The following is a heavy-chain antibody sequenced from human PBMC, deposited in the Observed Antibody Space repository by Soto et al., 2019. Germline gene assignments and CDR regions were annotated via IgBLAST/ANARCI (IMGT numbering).Heavy chain of an antibody. J-gene: IGHJ4*02. Sequence: PSETLSLTCAVSGGSISSGGYSWSWIRQPPGKGLEWIGYIYHSGSTYYNPSLKSRVAISLDTSKNQFSLSLNSVTAADTAVYYCARSSIEPRVFMYPFDSWGQGTLVTVSS. CDR1: GGSISSGGYS. CDR3: ARSSIEPRVFMYPFDS. V-gene: IGHV4-30-2*01. CDR2: IYHSGST. D-gene: IGHD6-6*01.